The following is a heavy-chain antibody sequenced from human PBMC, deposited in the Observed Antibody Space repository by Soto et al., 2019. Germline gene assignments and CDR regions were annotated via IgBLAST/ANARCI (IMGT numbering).Heavy chain of an antibody. V-gene: IGHV3-23*01. Sequence: GALRLSCAAPVFTFSSYAMSWVRQAPGKGLEWVSAISGSGGSTYYADSVKGRFTISRDNSKNTLYLQMNSLRAEDTAVYYCAKDLDSYGPNDAFDIWGQGTMVTVSS. CDR1: VFTFSSYA. J-gene: IGHJ3*02. CDR3: AKDLDSYGPNDAFDI. D-gene: IGHD2-21*01. CDR2: ISGSGGST.